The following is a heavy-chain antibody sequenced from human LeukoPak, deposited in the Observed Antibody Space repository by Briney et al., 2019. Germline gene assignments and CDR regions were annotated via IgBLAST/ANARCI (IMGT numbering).Heavy chain of an antibody. CDR2: ISSSSSYT. D-gene: IGHD3-9*01. J-gene: IGHJ3*02. V-gene: IGHV3-11*06. CDR1: GFTFSDYY. CDR3: ASSSYDILPGYYQGGDAFDI. Sequence: GGSLRLSCAASGFTFSDYYMSWLRQAPGKGLEWVSYISSSSSYTNCADSVKGRFTISRDNAKNSLYLQMNSLRTEDTAVSYCASSSYDILPGYYQGGDAFDIWGQGTMVTVSS.